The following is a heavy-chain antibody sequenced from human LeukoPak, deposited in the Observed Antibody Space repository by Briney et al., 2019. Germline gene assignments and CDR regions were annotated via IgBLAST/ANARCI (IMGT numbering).Heavy chain of an antibody. V-gene: IGHV4-39*07. Sequence: SETLSLTCTVSGGSISSSSYYWGWIRQPPGKGLEWIGSIYYSGRTYYNPSLKSRVTISVDTSKNQFSLKLSSVTAADTAVYYCARGTLLIGWFDPWGQGTLVTVSS. D-gene: IGHD2-15*01. CDR1: GGSISSSSYY. J-gene: IGHJ5*02. CDR2: IYYSGRT. CDR3: ARGTLLIGWFDP.